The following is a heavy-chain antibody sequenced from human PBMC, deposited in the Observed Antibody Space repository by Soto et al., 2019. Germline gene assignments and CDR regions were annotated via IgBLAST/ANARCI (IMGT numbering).Heavy chain of an antibody. CDR2: IKSDGTST. V-gene: IGHV3-23*01. CDR1: GFSFDNYG. J-gene: IGHJ4*02. D-gene: IGHD3-16*01. Sequence: VQLLESGGALVQPGGSLRLSCVASGFSFDNYGMSWVRQAPGEGLEWISAIKSDGTSTYYAASVEDRFTISRDNSKNTLYLQLNSLRAEDTAVYYCAQLGLMTFSHKHYFNHWGRGTLVTVSS. CDR3: AQLGLMTFSHKHYFNH.